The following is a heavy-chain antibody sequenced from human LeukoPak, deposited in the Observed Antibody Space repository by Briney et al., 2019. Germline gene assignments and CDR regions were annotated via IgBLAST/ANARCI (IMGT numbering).Heavy chain of an antibody. D-gene: IGHD6-19*01. CDR2: ISAYNGNT. J-gene: IGHJ4*02. CDR1: GYTFTSYG. Sequence: ASVKVSCKASGYTFTSYGISWVRQAPGQGLEWMGWISAYNGNTNYAQKLQGRVTMTTDTSTSTAYMELRSLRSDDTAVYYCAKQWLVLRYFDYWGQGTLVTVSS. V-gene: IGHV1-18*01. CDR3: AKQWLVLRYFDY.